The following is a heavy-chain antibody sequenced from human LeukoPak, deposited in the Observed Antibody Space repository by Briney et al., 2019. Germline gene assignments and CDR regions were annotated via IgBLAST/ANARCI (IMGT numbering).Heavy chain of an antibody. Sequence: GESLKISCKGSGYGFTSYWIGWVRQMPGKGLEWMGIIYPGDSDTRYSPYFQGQVTISVDKSISTAYLQWSSLKASDTAMYYCARHRGLLGSPDYFDYWGRGTLVTVSS. V-gene: IGHV5-51*01. D-gene: IGHD3-10*01. J-gene: IGHJ4*02. CDR1: GYGFTSYW. CDR3: ARHRGLLGSPDYFDY. CDR2: IYPGDSDT.